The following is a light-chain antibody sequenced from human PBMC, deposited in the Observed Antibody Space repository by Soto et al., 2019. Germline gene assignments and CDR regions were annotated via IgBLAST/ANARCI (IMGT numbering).Light chain of an antibody. V-gene: IGLV2-14*03. Sequence: QSALTQPASVSGSPGQSITISCTGTSSDVGAYNYVSWYQQHPGKAPKLMIYEVSNRPSGVSNRFSGSTSANTASLTISGLQAGDEADYYCSSYTSSSTWLFGGGTKLTDL. J-gene: IGLJ3*02. CDR1: SSDVGAYNY. CDR2: EVS. CDR3: SSYTSSSTWL.